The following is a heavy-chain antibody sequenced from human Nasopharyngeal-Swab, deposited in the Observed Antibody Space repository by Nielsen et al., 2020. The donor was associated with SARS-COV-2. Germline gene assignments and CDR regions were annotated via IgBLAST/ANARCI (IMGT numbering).Heavy chain of an antibody. CDR3: ARDQGYYDFWSGYPGGMDV. J-gene: IGHJ6*02. D-gene: IGHD3-3*01. Sequence: WIRQPPGKGLKWVSVIYSGGSTYYADSVKGRFTISRDNSKNTLYLQMNSLRAEDTAVYYCARDQGYYDFWSGYPGGMDVWGQGTTVTVSS. V-gene: IGHV3-53*01. CDR2: IYSGGST.